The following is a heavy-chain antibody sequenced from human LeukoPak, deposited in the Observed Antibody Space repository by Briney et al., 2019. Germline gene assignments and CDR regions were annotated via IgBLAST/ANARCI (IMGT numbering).Heavy chain of an antibody. J-gene: IGHJ5*02. CDR1: GVSFSGYY. V-gene: IGHV4-34*01. D-gene: IGHD6-19*01. CDR3: ARGLSRVGRQWPFSNWFDP. CDR2: INHSGST. Sequence: SETLSLTCAVYGVSFSGYYWSWLRQPPGKGLEWVGEINHSGSTNYNPSLKSRVTISVDTSKNQFSLNLSSVTAADTAVYYCARGLSRVGRQWPFSNWFDPWGQGTLVTVSS.